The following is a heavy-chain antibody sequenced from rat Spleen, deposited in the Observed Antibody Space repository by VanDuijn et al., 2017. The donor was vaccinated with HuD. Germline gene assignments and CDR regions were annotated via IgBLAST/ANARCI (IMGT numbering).Heavy chain of an antibody. V-gene: IGHV5-27*01. CDR1: GFTFNNYA. J-gene: IGHJ2*01. D-gene: IGHD1-11*01. Sequence: EVQLVESGGGLVQPGRSLKLSCAASGFTFNNYAMAWVRQAPTKGLEWVTYINTGGGSTYYRDSVKGRFTISRDNAKSTLYLQMDSLRSEDTATYYCTTANSGGYSELYYFDYWGQGVMVTVSS. CDR2: INTGGGST. CDR3: TTANSGGYSELYYFDY.